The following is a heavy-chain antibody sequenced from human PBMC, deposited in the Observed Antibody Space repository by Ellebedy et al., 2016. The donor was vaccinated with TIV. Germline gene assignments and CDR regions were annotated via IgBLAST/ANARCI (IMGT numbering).Heavy chain of an antibody. CDR1: GFMLSRYS. CDR2: IDSSSRTI. V-gene: IGHV3-48*01. J-gene: IGHJ6*02. CDR3: ARDAHLAYGMDV. Sequence: GGSLRLSCAAPGFMLSRYSMNWVRQAPGKGLEWISHIDSSSRTIYYADSVKGRFSISRDNAKNSLYLQMNSLTAEDTAVYYCARDAHLAYGMDVWGQGTTVTVSS.